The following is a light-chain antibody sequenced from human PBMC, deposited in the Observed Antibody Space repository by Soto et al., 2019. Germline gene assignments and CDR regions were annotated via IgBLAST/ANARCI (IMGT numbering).Light chain of an antibody. V-gene: IGLV1-40*01. CDR3: QSSDSSLNV. Sequence: QSVLTQPPPDSGAPGQSVTISCTGSRSNIGAGYDVHWYQQLPGTAPKLLIYGNSNRPSGVPDRVSGSKSGTSASLAITGLQAEDEADYYCQSSDSSLNVFGTGTKVTAL. CDR1: RSNIGAGYD. CDR2: GNS. J-gene: IGLJ1*01.